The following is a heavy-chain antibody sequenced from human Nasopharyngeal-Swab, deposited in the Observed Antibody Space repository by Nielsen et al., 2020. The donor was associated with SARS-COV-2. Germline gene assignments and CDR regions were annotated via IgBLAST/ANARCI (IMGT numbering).Heavy chain of an antibody. Sequence: SVKVSCKASGGTFSSYAISWVRQTPGQGLEWMGGIIPIFGTANYAQKFQGRVTITADESTSTAYMELSSLRSEDTAVYYCAREGITMLRFNWFDPWGQGTLVTVSS. CDR1: GGTFSSYA. CDR2: IIPIFGTA. V-gene: IGHV1-69*13. J-gene: IGHJ5*02. CDR3: AREGITMLRFNWFDP. D-gene: IGHD3-10*01.